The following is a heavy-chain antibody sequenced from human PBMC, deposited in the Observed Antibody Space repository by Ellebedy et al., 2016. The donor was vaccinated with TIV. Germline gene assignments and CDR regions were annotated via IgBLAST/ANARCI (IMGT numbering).Heavy chain of an antibody. D-gene: IGHD5-12*01. J-gene: IGHJ4*02. V-gene: IGHV3-33*01. CDR3: VRAPRGQYYFDY. CDR1: GFTFSNYG. CDR2: IWYDGSNK. Sequence: GGSLRLXCAASGFTFSNYGMHWVRQAPGKGLEWAAVIWYDGSNKYYADSVKGRFTISRDNSKNTLYLEMNSLRAEDTAVYYCVRAPRGQYYFDYWGQGTLVTVSS.